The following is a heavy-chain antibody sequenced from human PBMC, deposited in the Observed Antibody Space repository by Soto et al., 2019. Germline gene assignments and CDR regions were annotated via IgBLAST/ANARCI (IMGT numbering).Heavy chain of an antibody. CDR1: GFTFSSYW. J-gene: IGHJ6*02. D-gene: IGHD4-17*01. V-gene: IGHV3-74*01. Sequence: PGGSLRLSCAASGFTFSSYWMHWVRQAPGKGLVWVSRINSDGSSTSYADSVKGRFTISRDNAKNTLYLQMNSLRAEDTAVYYCAGGDYPTYYYYGMDVWGQGTTVTVS. CDR2: INSDGSST. CDR3: AGGDYPTYYYYGMDV.